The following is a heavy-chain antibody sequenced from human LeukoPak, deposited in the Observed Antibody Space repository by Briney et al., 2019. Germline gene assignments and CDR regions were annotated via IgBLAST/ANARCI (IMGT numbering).Heavy chain of an antibody. J-gene: IGHJ3*02. CDR1: GFTFSSYS. V-gene: IGHV3-21*01. D-gene: IGHD3-22*01. CDR3: ASPAMIVVLGPHDAFDI. Sequence: GGSLRLSCAASGFTFSSYSMNWVRQAPGKGLEWVSSISGSSGCIYYADSVKGRFTISRDNAKNSLYLQMNSLRAEDTAVYYCASPAMIVVLGPHDAFDIWGQGTMVTVSS. CDR2: ISGSSGCI.